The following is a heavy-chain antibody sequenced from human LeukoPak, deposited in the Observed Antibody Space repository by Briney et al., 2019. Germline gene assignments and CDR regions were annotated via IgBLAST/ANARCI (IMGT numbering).Heavy chain of an antibody. J-gene: IGHJ4*02. V-gene: IGHV3-7*01. Sequence: LSGGSLRLSCAASGFTYSRDWTAWVRQAPGKGLEWVANIKEDGSEKNYVDSVKGRFTISRDNAENSVYLQMNDLRAEDTGVYHCATKEPSTSGWSYWGQGTLVTVSS. CDR3: ATKEPSTSGWSY. CDR2: IKEDGSEK. D-gene: IGHD6-19*01. CDR1: GFTYSRDW.